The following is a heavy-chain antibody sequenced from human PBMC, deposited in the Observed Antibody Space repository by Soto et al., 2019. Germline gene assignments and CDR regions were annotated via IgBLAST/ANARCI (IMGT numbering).Heavy chain of an antibody. CDR2: IIPIFGTA. J-gene: IGHJ6*02. Sequence: QVQLVQSGAEVKKPGSSVKVSCKASGGTFSSYAISWVRQAPGQGLEWMGGIIPIFGTANYAQKFQGRVTITADKSTSTAYMELSSLRSEDTAVYYCARALSPRSSSSVAYYYYGMDVWGQGTTVTVSS. V-gene: IGHV1-69*06. CDR3: ARALSPRSSSSVAYYYYGMDV. D-gene: IGHD6-6*01. CDR1: GGTFSSYA.